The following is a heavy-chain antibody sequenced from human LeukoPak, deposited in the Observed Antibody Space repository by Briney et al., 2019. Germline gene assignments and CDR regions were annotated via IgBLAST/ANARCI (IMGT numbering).Heavy chain of an antibody. CDR3: ARELRDFDWLLLDH. Sequence: SETLSLTCTVSGGSISSGGYYWSWIRQHPGKGLEWIGYIYYSGSTYYNPSLKSRVTISVDTSKNQFSLKLSSVTAADTAVYYCARELRDFDWLLLDHWGQGTLVTVSS. D-gene: IGHD3-9*01. CDR1: GGSISSGGYY. J-gene: IGHJ4*02. V-gene: IGHV4-31*03. CDR2: IYYSGST.